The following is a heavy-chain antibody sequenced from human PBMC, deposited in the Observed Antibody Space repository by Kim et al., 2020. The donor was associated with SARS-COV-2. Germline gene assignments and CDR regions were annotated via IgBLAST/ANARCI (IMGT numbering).Heavy chain of an antibody. V-gene: IGHV3-48*02. Sequence: KYYGESVEGRSTVSRDNAKNALYLQMKSLRDEDTAIYYCARDRWGGSFDLWGQGILVTVSS. CDR2: K. CDR3: ARDRWGGSFDL. J-gene: IGHJ5*02. D-gene: IGHD3-16*01.